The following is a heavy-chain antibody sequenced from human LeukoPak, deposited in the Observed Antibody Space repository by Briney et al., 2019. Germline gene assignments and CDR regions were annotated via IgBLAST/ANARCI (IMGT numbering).Heavy chain of an antibody. D-gene: IGHD4-17*01. CDR1: GFTFSSYV. CDR3: ARDTDTVTTILDY. V-gene: IGHV3-23*01. J-gene: IGHJ4*02. CDR2: ISNSGGST. Sequence: GGSLRLSCAASGFTFSSYVMSWVRQAPGKGLEWVSSISNSGGSTYYADSVKGRFTISRDNAKNTLYLQMNSLRAEDTAVYYCARDTDTVTTILDYWGQGTLVTVSS.